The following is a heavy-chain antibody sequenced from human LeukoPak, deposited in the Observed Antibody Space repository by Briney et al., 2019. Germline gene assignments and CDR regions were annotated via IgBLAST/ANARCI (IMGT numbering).Heavy chain of an antibody. V-gene: IGHV3-43*02. CDR2: ISGDGVST. CDR1: GLPIAEFA. J-gene: IGHJ4*02. CDR3: ARESGKFDY. Sequence: GGSLRLSCVASGLPIAEFAVHWVRQAPGKGLEWVSLISGDGVSTFYADSVKGRFSISRDNSKNSLSLEMNSLRTEDTAMYYCARESGKFDYWGQGTLVAVSS.